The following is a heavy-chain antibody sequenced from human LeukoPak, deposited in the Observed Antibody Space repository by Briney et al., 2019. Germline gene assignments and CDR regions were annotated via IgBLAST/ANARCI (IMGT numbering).Heavy chain of an antibody. CDR2: ISYDGSNK. D-gene: IGHD3-22*01. J-gene: IGHJ1*01. CDR3: AKDLSPLRLGELSFAYYYDSSGYP. Sequence: PGSSLRLFCAASGFTFSSYGMHWVRQAPGKGLEWVAVISYDGSNKYYADSVKGRFTISRDNSKNTLYLQMNSLRAEDTAVYYCAKDLSPLRLGELSFAYYYDSSGYPGGQGTLVTVSS. V-gene: IGHV3-30*18. CDR1: GFTFSSYG.